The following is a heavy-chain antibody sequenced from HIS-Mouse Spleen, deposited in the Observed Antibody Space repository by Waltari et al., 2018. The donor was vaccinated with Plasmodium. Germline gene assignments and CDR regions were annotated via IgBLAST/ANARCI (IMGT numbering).Heavy chain of an antibody. CDR2: INRDGSST. Sequence: VQVVDSGGGVVQPGRSLRLSCAASGFTLRSHWRHLVSPAPGKGLVWVSRINRDGSSTRYADSVKGRFTISRDNAKNTLYLQMNSLRAEDTAVYYCARVGDFWSGYCNDYWGQGTLVTVSS. V-gene: IGHV3-74*01. J-gene: IGHJ4*02. CDR1: GFTLRSHW. D-gene: IGHD3-3*01. CDR3: ARVGDFWSGYCNDY.